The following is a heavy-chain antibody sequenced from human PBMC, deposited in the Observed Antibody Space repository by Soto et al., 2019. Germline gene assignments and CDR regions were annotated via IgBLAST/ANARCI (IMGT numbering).Heavy chain of an antibody. V-gene: IGHV4-59*01. CDR1: GGSISTYY. CDR2: IYASGAT. Sequence: SETLSLTCTVSGGSISTYYWSWIRQPPGGTLEWIGYIYASGATTYNPSLESRATMSVDMPNNEFSLELTSLTAAGTAVYYCARSHSFDGSIYHYYFDFWGQGTLVTVSS. CDR3: ARSHSFDGSIYHYYFDF. D-gene: IGHD3-10*01. J-gene: IGHJ4*02.